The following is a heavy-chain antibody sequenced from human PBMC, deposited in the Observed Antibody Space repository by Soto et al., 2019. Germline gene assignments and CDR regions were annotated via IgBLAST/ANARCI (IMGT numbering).Heavy chain of an antibody. J-gene: IGHJ4*02. CDR3: AGEVASGY. CDR2: ISYDGNVK. Sequence: PGGSLRLSCAASGFTFSSYGMHWVCQAPGKGLEWVAVISYDGNVKYYADSVKGRFTISRDNSKNTLYLQMNSLRAEDMAVYYCAGEVASGYWGQGTLVTVSS. V-gene: IGHV3-30*03. D-gene: IGHD2-21*01. CDR1: GFTFSSYG.